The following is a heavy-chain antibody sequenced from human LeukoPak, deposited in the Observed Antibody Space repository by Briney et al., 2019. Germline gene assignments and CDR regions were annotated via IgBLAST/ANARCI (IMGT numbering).Heavy chain of an antibody. CDR1: GDSISSGDYY. CDR2: IYYSGST. CDR3: ARGGSGYYSYHFDQ. Sequence: SETLSLTCTVSGDSISSGDYYWSWIRQPAGKGLEWIGYIYYSGSTNYNPSLKSRVTISVDTSKNQFSLKLSSVTAADTAVYYFARGGSGYYSYHFDQWGQGTLVTVSS. J-gene: IGHJ4*02. D-gene: IGHD3-22*01. V-gene: IGHV4-61*10.